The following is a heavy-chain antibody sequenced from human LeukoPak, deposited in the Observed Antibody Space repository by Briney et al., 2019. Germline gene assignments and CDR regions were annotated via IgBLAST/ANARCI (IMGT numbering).Heavy chain of an antibody. J-gene: IGHJ4*02. V-gene: IGHV3-48*01. CDR3: ARDAFPEIPAAKMPMDY. CDR2: ISSSSSTI. Sequence: PGGSLRLSCAASGFTFSSYSMNWVRQAPGEGLEWVSYISSSSSTIYYADSVKGRFTISRDNAKNSLYLQMNSLRAEDTAVYYCARDAFPEIPAAKMPMDYWGLGTLVTVSS. D-gene: IGHD2-2*01. CDR1: GFTFSSYS.